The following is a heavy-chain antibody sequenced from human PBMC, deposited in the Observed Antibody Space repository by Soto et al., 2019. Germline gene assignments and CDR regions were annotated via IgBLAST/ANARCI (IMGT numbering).Heavy chain of an antibody. D-gene: IGHD3-9*01. CDR2: ISYDGSNK. J-gene: IGHJ4*02. CDR1: GFTFSSYA. V-gene: IGHV3-30-3*01. CDR3: ARDRYYDILTGSLGY. Sequence: PGGSLRLSCAASGFTFSSYAMHWVRQAPGKGLEWVAVISYDGSNKYYADSVKGRFTISRDNSKNTLYLQMNSLRAADTAVYYCARDRYYDILTGSLGYWGPGTLVTVSS.